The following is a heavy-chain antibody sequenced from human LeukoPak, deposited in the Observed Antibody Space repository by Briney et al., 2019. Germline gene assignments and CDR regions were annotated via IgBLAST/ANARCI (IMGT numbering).Heavy chain of an antibody. CDR3: ARVASRTYGDYFDY. J-gene: IGHJ4*02. Sequence: RPGGSLRLSCTASGFTFDDYGMTWVRQAPGKGLEWVSGINWNGGSTGYADSVKGRFTISRDNTKNSLYLQMNSLRAEDTALYYCARVASRTYGDYFDYWGQGTLVTVSS. V-gene: IGHV3-20*04. CDR1: GFTFDDYG. D-gene: IGHD4-17*01. CDR2: INWNGGST.